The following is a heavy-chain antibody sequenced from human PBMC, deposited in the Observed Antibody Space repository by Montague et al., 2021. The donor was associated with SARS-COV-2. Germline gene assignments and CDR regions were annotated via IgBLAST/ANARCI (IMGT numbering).Heavy chain of an antibody. CDR2: IYYSGTT. CDR1: GNSVNTGGYY. Sequence: TLSLTCTVSGNSVNTGGYYWSWIRQLPGKGLEWIGYIYYSGTTSYNPSLQSRLIISVDTSKNQSSLSLTSVTAADTAVYYCARAVVTNYNFWSGYSRVPDANWFDPWGQGTLVTVSS. J-gene: IGHJ5*02. V-gene: IGHV4-31*03. CDR3: ARAVVTNYNFWSGYSRVPDANWFDP. D-gene: IGHD3-3*01.